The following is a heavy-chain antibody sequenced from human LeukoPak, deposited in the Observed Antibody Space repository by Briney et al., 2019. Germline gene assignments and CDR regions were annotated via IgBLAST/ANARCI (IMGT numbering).Heavy chain of an antibody. CDR3: ARDARTYGDYVGVY. Sequence: GGSLRLSCAASGFTFSSYAMHWVRQAPGKGLEWVAVISYDGSNKYYADSVKGRFTISRDNSKNTLYLQMNSLRAEDTAVYYCARDARTYGDYVGVYWGQGTLVTVSS. J-gene: IGHJ4*02. D-gene: IGHD4-17*01. CDR1: GFTFSSYA. V-gene: IGHV3-30-3*01. CDR2: ISYDGSNK.